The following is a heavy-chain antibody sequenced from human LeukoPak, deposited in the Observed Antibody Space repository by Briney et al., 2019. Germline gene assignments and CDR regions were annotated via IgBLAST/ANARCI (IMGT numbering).Heavy chain of an antibody. CDR1: GYSFTSYW. CDR3: ARSIAVAGTVGALDI. CDR2: IYPGDSDT. D-gene: IGHD6-19*01. Sequence: AGESLKISCKGSGYSFTSYWIGWVRQMPGKGLEWMGIIYPGDSDTRYSPSFQGQVTISADKSISTAYLQWSSLKASDTAMYYCARSIAVAGTVGALDIWGQGTMVTVSS. J-gene: IGHJ3*02. V-gene: IGHV5-51*01.